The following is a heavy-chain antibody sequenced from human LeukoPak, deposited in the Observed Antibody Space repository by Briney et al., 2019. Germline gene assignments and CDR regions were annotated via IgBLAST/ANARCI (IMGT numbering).Heavy chain of an antibody. CDR2: MNPNSGNT. Sequence: ASVKVSCKASGYTFTSYDINWVRQATGQGLEWMGWMNPNSGNTGYAQKFQGRVTMTRNTSISTAYMELSSLRSEDTAVYYCARGVPTAPYAEGFDPWGQGTLVTVSS. CDR1: GYTFTSYD. D-gene: IGHD2-2*01. J-gene: IGHJ5*02. V-gene: IGHV1-8*01. CDR3: ARGVPTAPYAEGFDP.